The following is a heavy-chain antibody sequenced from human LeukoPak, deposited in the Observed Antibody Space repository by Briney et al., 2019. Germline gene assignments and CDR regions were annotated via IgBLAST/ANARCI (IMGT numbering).Heavy chain of an antibody. V-gene: IGHV3-7*01. D-gene: IGHD3-10*01. J-gene: IGHJ5*02. CDR3: ARNSGSHP. CDR2: IDQDGSAE. Sequence: GGSLRLSCAASGFTFSNYWMSWVRQSPGRGLEWVANIDQDGSAEYYVDSVGGRFTVSRDKAKNSLYLQMNSLRAEDTAVYYCARNSGSHPWGQGTLVTVSS. CDR1: GFTFSNYW.